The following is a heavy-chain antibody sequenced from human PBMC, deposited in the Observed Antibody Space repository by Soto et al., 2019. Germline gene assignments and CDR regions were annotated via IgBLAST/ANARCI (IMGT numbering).Heavy chain of an antibody. CDR2: IDPSDSYT. CDR1: GYSFTSYW. CDR3: ASLGYCTNGVCIKRAFDI. Sequence: GESLKISCKGSGYSFTSYWISWVRQMPGKGLEWMGRIDPSDSYTNYSPSFQGHVTISADKSISTAYLQWSSLKASDTAMYYCASLGYCTNGVCIKRAFDIWGQGTMVTVSS. J-gene: IGHJ3*02. D-gene: IGHD2-8*01. V-gene: IGHV5-10-1*01.